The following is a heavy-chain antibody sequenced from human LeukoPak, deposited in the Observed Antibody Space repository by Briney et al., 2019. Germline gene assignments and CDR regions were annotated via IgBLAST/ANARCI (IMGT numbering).Heavy chain of an antibody. J-gene: IGHJ6*03. Sequence: GGSLRLSCAASGFNFSIYAMHWVRQAPGKGLEYVSAISGNGGSTYYANSVKGRFTISRDNSKNTLSLQMGSLRADDMAVYYCARDRQQLVIPYYMDVWGKGTTVTVS. D-gene: IGHD6-13*01. CDR2: ISGNGGST. V-gene: IGHV3-64*01. CDR3: ARDRQQLVIPYYMDV. CDR1: GFNFSIYA.